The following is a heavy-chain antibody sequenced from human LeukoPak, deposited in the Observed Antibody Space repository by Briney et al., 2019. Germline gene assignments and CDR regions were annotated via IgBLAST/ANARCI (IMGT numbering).Heavy chain of an antibody. Sequence: GGSLRLSCAASGFTFSSYAMSWVRQAPGKGLEWVSGISWNSGSIGYADSVKGRFTISRDNAKNSLYLQMNSLRAEDTALYYCAKDLRGHIVVVTATSGVAFDYWGQGTLVTVSS. CDR1: GFTFSSYA. CDR2: ISWNSGSI. V-gene: IGHV3-9*01. CDR3: AKDLRGHIVVVTATSGVAFDY. D-gene: IGHD2-21*02. J-gene: IGHJ4*02.